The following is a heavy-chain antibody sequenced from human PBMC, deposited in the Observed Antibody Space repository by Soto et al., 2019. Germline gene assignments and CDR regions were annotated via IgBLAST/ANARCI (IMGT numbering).Heavy chain of an antibody. V-gene: IGHV4-28*01. CDR2: IYYSGTT. Sequence: QVQLQESGPGLVKPSDTLSLTCAVSGYSISSSNWWGWIRQPPGKGLEWIGYIYYSGTTYYNPSLKSRVTMSADTSKNQFSLQLTPLTAVDTAVYYCARTEIQGPIDHWGQGTLVTVSS. CDR1: GYSISSSNW. CDR3: ARTEIQGPIDH. J-gene: IGHJ4*02.